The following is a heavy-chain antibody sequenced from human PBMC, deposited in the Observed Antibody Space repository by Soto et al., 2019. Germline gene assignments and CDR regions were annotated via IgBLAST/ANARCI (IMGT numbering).Heavy chain of an antibody. J-gene: IGHJ4*02. V-gene: IGHV1-18*01. Sequence: ASVKVSCKASGYTFTSYGISWVRQDTGQGLEWMGWISAYNGNTNYAQKLQGRVTMTTDTSTSTAYMELRSLRSDDTAVYYCARDEAGYFGGNFDYWGQGTLVTVSS. D-gene: IGHD2-15*01. CDR2: ISAYNGNT. CDR3: ARDEAGYFGGNFDY. CDR1: GYTFTSYG.